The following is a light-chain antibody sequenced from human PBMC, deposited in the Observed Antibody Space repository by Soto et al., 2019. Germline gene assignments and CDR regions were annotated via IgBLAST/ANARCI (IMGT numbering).Light chain of an antibody. CDR2: DAS. Sequence: DIVLTQSPATLSVSAGDRATLSCRASQNVFSYINWYIHKPGQAPRLLIYDASSRATGVPARFSGSGSGTDSTLTISSVEPEDVAVYFCLQRSNWPRTFGQGTKVDIK. V-gene: IGKV3-11*01. CDR3: LQRSNWPRT. CDR1: QNVFSY. J-gene: IGKJ1*01.